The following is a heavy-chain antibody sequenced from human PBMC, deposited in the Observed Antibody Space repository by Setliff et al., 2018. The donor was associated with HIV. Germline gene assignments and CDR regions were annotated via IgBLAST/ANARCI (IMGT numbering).Heavy chain of an antibody. CDR1: GGSIRSFF. D-gene: IGHD2-21*02. Sequence: SETLSLTCTVSGGSIRSFFWSWIRQPPGKGLEWIGHIYTSGSTNYNPSLKSRVKISVDTSKNQFSLRLSSVTAADTAVYYCARGEFYCGTDCYWSSFDYWGQGILVTVSS. CDR2: IYTSGST. J-gene: IGHJ4*02. V-gene: IGHV4-4*08. CDR3: ARGEFYCGTDCYWSSFDY.